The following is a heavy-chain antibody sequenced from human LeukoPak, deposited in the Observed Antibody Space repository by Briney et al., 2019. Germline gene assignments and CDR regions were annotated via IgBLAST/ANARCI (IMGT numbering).Heavy chain of an antibody. D-gene: IGHD2-21*02. J-gene: IGHJ4*02. CDR2: IQEDGRKE. CDR1: GFTFTKFW. Sequence: GGSLRLSCEASGFTFTKFWMSWVRQAPGKGLEWVANIQEDGRKENYVDSVRGRFTISRDNAKNSIYLQMNSLRVEDTAVYYCAKDIVGGGDDYWGQGTLVTVSS. V-gene: IGHV3-7*01. CDR3: AKDIVGGGDDY.